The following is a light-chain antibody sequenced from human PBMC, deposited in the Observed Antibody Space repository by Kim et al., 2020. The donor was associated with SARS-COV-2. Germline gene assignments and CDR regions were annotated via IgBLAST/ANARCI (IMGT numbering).Light chain of an antibody. J-gene: IGLJ7*01. CDR3: QSYDSSLSHVV. CDR1: SSNIGAGYE. V-gene: IGLV1-40*01. CDR2: RNN. Sequence: QRVTISCTGSSSNIGAGYEVNWYQHLPGTAPRLRIFRNNNRPSGVPARFSASKSGTSASLAITGLQAEDEADYSCQSYDSSLSHVVFGGGTQLTVL.